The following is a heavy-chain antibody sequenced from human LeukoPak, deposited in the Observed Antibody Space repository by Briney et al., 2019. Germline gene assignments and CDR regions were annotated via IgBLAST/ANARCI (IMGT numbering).Heavy chain of an antibody. D-gene: IGHD4-17*01. CDR1: GFTFSSHA. Sequence: GGSLRLSCAASGFTFSSHAMSWVRQAAGKGLEWVSGIDGSGGSTYYADSVKGRFTISRDNSKNTLSLQMNSLRAEDTAVYYCARVNYDYGAYVGAFDIWGQGAMVTVSS. CDR3: ARVNYDYGAYVGAFDI. V-gene: IGHV3-23*01. CDR2: IDGSGGST. J-gene: IGHJ3*02.